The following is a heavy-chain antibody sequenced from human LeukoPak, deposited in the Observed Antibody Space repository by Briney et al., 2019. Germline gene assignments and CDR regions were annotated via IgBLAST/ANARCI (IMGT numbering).Heavy chain of an antibody. J-gene: IGHJ4*02. Sequence: PGGTLRLSCAVSGFTFSSYSMHWIRQSPGKGLEYVSDIGSDGGRTYYADSVKGRFTITRDNSKNTLYLQMDSLRPEDRAVYYCMSRDSSGYWGQGTLVTVSS. CDR1: GFTFSSYS. CDR2: IGSDGGRT. D-gene: IGHD3-22*01. V-gene: IGHV3-64*02. CDR3: MSRDSSGY.